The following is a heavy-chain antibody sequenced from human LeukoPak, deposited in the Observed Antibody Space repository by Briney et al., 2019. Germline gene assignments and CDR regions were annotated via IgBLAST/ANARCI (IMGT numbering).Heavy chain of an antibody. J-gene: IGHJ4*02. D-gene: IGHD5-12*01. CDR2: ISPGGDTP. Sequence: GGSLRLSCAASGFTFSTYSMNWVRQAPGKGLEWVSGISPGGDTPYYADSVRGRFTISRDNSKNTMYLQMNSLRAEDTAVYYCAQDRAWIEFYFWGQGTLVTVSS. V-gene: IGHV3-23*01. CDR3: AQDRAWIEFYF. CDR1: GFTFSTYS.